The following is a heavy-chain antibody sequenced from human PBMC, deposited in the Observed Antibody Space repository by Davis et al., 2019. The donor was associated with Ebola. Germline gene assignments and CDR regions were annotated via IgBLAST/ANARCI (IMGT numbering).Heavy chain of an antibody. CDR3: AKGGGTSSSDFRRT. Sequence: SCACSCFSFSNYGMNSLRQAPVKGLEWAPGISDSGGSTHYADSVKGRFTISRDNSKNTLYLQMNSLRAEDTAVYYCAKGGGTSSSDFRRTWGQGSLVTVSS. V-gene: IGHV3-23*01. CDR1: CFSFSNYG. CDR2: ISDSGGST. D-gene: IGHD6-6*01. J-gene: IGHJ5*02.